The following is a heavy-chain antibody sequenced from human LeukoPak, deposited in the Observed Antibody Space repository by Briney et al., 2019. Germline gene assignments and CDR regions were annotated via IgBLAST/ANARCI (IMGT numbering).Heavy chain of an antibody. J-gene: IGHJ6*02. V-gene: IGHV3-74*01. CDR2: INSDGSST. Sequence: GGSLRLSCAASGFTFSSYWMPWVRQAPWKGLVWVSRINSDGSSTSYADSVKGRFTISRDNAKNTLYLQMNSLRAEDTAVYYCEMTAPYYYGMDVWGQGTTVTVSS. CDR3: EMTAPYYYGMDV. D-gene: IGHD5-18*01. CDR1: GFTFSSYW.